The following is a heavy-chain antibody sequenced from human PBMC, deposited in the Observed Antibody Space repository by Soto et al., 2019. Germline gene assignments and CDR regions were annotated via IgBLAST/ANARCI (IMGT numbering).Heavy chain of an antibody. V-gene: IGHV1-18*01. Sequence: QVQLVQSGAEVKKPGASVKVSCKASGYTFTSYGISWVRQAPGQGLEWMGWISAYNGNTNYAQKLQGRVTMTTDTSTSTAYMELRSLRSDDTAVYYCARGGYCSSTSCSSLPYNGFDPWGQGTLVTVSS. J-gene: IGHJ5*02. CDR3: ARGGYCSSTSCSSLPYNGFDP. CDR1: GYTFTSYG. CDR2: ISAYNGNT. D-gene: IGHD2-2*01.